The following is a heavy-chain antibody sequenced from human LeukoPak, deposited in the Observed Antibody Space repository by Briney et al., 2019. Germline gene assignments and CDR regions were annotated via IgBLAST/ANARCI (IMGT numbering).Heavy chain of an antibody. D-gene: IGHD2-2*02. J-gene: IGHJ5*02. CDR1: GGTFTIYA. CDR2: IIPILGIA. CDR3: ASSYCSRTSCYTLWFDP. V-gene: IGHV1-69*04. Sequence: SVTVSLTSSGGTFTIYAISWVRQPPGQGLAWMGRIIPILGIANYSHTFQGRLTITADKPTSKAYMEMSSLRSEDTAVYYCASSYCSRTSCYTLWFDPWGQGTLVTVSS.